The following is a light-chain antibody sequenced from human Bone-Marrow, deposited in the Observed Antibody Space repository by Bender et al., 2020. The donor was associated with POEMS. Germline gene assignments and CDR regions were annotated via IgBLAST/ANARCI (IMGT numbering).Light chain of an antibody. V-gene: IGLV2-23*02. J-gene: IGLJ3*02. Sequence: QSALTQPASVSGSPGQSITISCTGTSSDVGSYNLVSWYQHHPGKAPKLMIYEVTKRPSGVSSRFSGSKSGNTASLTISGLQAEDEADYYCFSYAGGSTPWVFGGGTKLTVL. CDR1: SSDVGSYNL. CDR3: FSYAGGSTPWV. CDR2: EVT.